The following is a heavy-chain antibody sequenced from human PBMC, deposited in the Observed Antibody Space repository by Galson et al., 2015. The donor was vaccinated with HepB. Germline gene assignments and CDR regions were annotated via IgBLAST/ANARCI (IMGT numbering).Heavy chain of an antibody. V-gene: IGHV3-7*01. Sequence: SLRLSCAASGFTFSNYWMSWVRQGPGKGLEWVANIKQDESEKYYVGSVEGRFTISRDNARNSLYLQMDNLRAEDTAVYYCARLWGTSCHNCPNYFNYWGQGTLVTVSS. J-gene: IGHJ4*02. CDR2: IKQDESEK. CDR1: GFTFSNYW. D-gene: IGHD2-2*01. CDR3: ARLWGTSCHNCPNYFNY.